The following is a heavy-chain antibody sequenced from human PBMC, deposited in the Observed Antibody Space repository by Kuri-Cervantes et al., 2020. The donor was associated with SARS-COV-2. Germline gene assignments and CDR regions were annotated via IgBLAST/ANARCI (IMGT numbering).Heavy chain of an antibody. V-gene: IGHV3-7*05. CDR2: IKQDGSEK. CDR3: ARRSTVVVRGATATYYYYMDV. D-gene: IGHD2-2*01. Sequence: GESLKISCAASGFTFSSYWMSWVRQAPGKGLEWVANIKQDGSEKYYVDSVKGRFTISRDNAKNSLYLQMNSLRAEDTAVYYCARRSTVVVRGATATYYYYMDVWGKGTTVTVSS. CDR1: GFTFSSYW. J-gene: IGHJ6*03.